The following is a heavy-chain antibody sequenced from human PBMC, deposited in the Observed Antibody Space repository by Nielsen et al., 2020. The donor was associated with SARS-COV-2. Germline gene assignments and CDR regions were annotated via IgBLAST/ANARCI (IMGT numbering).Heavy chain of an antibody. CDR1: GGSISSGGYY. CDR2: IYYSGST. J-gene: IGHJ6*03. D-gene: IGHD6-6*01. V-gene: IGHV4-31*03. CDR3: ARCEYSRYYYYMDV. Sequence: SETLSLTCTVSGGSISSGGYYWSWIRQHPGKGLEWIGYIYYSGSTYYNPSLKSRVTISVDTSKNQFSLKLSSVTAADTAVYYCARCEYSRYYYYMDVWGKGTTVTVSS.